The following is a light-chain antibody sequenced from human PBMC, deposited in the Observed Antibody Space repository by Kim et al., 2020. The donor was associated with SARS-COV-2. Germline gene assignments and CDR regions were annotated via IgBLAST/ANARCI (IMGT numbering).Light chain of an antibody. V-gene: IGKV3-15*01. CDR2: GAS. J-gene: IGKJ2*01. CDR1: QSISSN. CDR3: QQYHNMQT. Sequence: SVSPGEKAPRPCRASQSISSNLAWYQQKPGQAPRLLIYGASTRATDIPVRFSGSGSGTEFTLTISSLQSEDFVVYYCQQYHNMQTFGQGTKLEI.